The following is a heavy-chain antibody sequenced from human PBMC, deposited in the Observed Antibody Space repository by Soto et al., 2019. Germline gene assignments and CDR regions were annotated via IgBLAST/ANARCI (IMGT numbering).Heavy chain of an antibody. D-gene: IGHD6-13*01. CDR3: ARTSHSTANYYEYYGMDI. V-gene: IGHV5-51*01. Sequence: GESLKISCKGSGYSFPSQWVGWVRQMPGKGLEWMGNIYPADSDTRYSPSFQGQVTISADKSIRTAYRQWSSLKASDTAIYYCARTSHSTANYYEYYGMDIWGPGTTVTVSS. CDR2: IYPADSDT. J-gene: IGHJ6*02. CDR1: GYSFPSQW.